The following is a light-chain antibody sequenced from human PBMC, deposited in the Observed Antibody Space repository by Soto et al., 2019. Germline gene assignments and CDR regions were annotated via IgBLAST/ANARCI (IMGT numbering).Light chain of an antibody. J-gene: IGLJ1*01. Sequence: SALTQPASVSGSPGQSITISCTGTSNDVGHDNYVSWYQQFPGKVPKLIFYDVSNRPSGVSNRFSGSKSGNTASLTISGLQAGDEADYYCSSYTSSGTYVFGTGTKLTVL. CDR1: SNDVGHDNY. CDR2: DVS. CDR3: SSYTSSGTYV. V-gene: IGLV2-14*03.